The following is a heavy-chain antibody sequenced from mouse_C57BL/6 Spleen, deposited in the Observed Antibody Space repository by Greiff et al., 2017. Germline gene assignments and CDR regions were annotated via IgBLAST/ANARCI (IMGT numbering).Heavy chain of an antibody. CDR3: ARESPTAQARAMDY. CDR2: ISRGGSYT. V-gene: IGHV5-6*01. J-gene: IGHJ4*01. CDR1: GFTFSSYG. Sequence: EVHLVESGGDLVKPGGSLKLSCAASGFTFSSYGMSWVRQTPDKRLEWVATISRGGSYTYYPDSVKGRFTISRDNAKNTLYLQMSSLKSEDTAMYYCARESPTAQARAMDYWGQGTSVTVSS. D-gene: IGHD3-2*02.